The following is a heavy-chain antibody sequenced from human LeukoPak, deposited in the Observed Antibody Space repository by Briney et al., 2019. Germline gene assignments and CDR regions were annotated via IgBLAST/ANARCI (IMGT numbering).Heavy chain of an antibody. Sequence: SETLSLTCTVSGGSVSSGSYYWSWVRQPPGKGLEWIGCIDYSGSTNYNPSLKSRVTISIDTSKNQFSLKLSSVTAADTAVYYCAKVGDVSTGYYSPFDYWGQGILVTVSS. V-gene: IGHV4-61*01. CDR2: IDYSGST. CDR3: AKVGDVSTGYYSPFDY. J-gene: IGHJ4*02. D-gene: IGHD3-9*01. CDR1: GGSVSSGSYY.